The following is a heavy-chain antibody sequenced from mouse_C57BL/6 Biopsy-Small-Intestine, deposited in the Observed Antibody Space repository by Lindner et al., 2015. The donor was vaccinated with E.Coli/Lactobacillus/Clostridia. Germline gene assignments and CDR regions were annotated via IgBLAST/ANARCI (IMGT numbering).Heavy chain of an antibody. V-gene: IGHV1-84*02. CDR2: MNPNSGNT. CDR3: AAHSTAETGAFDI. J-gene: IGHJ3*01. Sequence: SVKVSCKASGYTFTNYDVNWVRQATGQGLEWMGWMNPNSGNTGYAQKFQGRVTITRNTSISTAYMELSSLRSEDTAVYYCAAHSTAETGAFDIWGQGTMVTVSS. CDR1: GYTFTNYD. D-gene: IGHD1-1*02.